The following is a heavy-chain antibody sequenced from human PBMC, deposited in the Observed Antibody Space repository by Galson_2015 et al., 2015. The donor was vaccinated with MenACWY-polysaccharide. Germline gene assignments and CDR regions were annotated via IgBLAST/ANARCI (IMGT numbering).Heavy chain of an antibody. CDR2: IGYDGNNK. V-gene: IGHV3-30*02. CDR1: GFTFGSYG. CDR3: AKDRHSSATDEDY. J-gene: IGHJ4*02. D-gene: IGHD3-22*01. Sequence: SLRLPCAASGFTFGSYGMHWVRQAPGKGLERVAFIGYDGNNKYYTDYVKGRFTISRANSTHTLYLQMNSLRAEDTAVYYCAKDRHSSATDEDYWGQGTLVTVSS.